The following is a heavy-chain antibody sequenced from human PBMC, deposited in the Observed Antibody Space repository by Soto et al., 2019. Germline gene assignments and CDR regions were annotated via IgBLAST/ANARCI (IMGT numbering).Heavy chain of an antibody. CDR1: SYTFTSYG. J-gene: IGHJ4*02. V-gene: IGHV1-18*01. CDR2: ISAYNGNT. Sequence: QVQLVQSGVEVKKPGASVKVSCKASSYTFTSYGITWVRRAPGQGLEWMGWISAYNGNTNYAQKLQGRGTMTTDTSTSTAYRERMSLRADDTAIYYCARDTSNYFDYWGQGTLVTVSS. CDR3: ARDTSNYFDY. D-gene: IGHD2-2*01.